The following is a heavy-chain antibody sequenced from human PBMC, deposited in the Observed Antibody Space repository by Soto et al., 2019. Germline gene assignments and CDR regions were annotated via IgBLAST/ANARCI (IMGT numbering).Heavy chain of an antibody. CDR1: GFTFSSYA. J-gene: IGHJ4*02. CDR2: ISGSGGST. D-gene: IGHD3-16*02. V-gene: IGHV3-23*01. CDR3: AKDLNDYIWGSYRYGEFDY. Sequence: GGSLRLSCAASGFTFSSYAMSWVPQAPGKGLEWVSAISGSGGSTYYADSVKGRFTISRDNSKNTLYLQMNSLRAEDTAVYYCAKDLNDYIWGSYRYGEFDYWGQGTLVTVSS.